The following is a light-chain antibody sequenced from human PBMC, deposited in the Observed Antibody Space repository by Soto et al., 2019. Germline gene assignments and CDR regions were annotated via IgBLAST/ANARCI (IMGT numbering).Light chain of an antibody. CDR1: QSISSY. V-gene: IGKV1-39*01. J-gene: IGKJ5*01. Sequence: DIQMTQSPSSLSASVGDRVTITCRASQSISSYLNWYQQKPGKAPKLLIYAASSLQSGVPSRFSGSGPGTDFTLTISSLQPEDFATYYCQQSYSTPSITFDQGTRLEIK. CDR2: AAS. CDR3: QQSYSTPSIT.